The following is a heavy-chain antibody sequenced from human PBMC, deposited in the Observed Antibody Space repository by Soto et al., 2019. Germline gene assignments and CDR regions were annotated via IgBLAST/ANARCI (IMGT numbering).Heavy chain of an antibody. CDR2: IWYDGSNK. CDR3: ARTLYDSSGYHHFQH. CDR1: GFTFSSYD. Sequence: QVQLVESGGGVVQPGRSLRLSCAASGFTFSSYDMHWVRQAPGKGLEWVAVIWYDGSNKYNADSVKGRFTISRDNSKNTLYLRMNSLRAEDTAVYYCARTLYDSSGYHHFQHWGQGTLVTVSS. V-gene: IGHV3-33*01. D-gene: IGHD3-22*01. J-gene: IGHJ1*01.